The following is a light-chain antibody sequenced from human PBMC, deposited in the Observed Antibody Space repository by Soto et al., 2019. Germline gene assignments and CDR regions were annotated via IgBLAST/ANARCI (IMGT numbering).Light chain of an antibody. J-gene: IGKJ4*01. CDR1: QDITNY. Sequence: DIQMTQSPSSLSASVGDRVTISCQASQDITNYLNWYQQKPGKAPRLLIYDASNLETGVPSRFNGSGSGTDFTFTITSLQPGDIATYYCQQYHTLPLTFGGGNKVDI. CDR3: QQYHTLPLT. CDR2: DAS. V-gene: IGKV1-33*01.